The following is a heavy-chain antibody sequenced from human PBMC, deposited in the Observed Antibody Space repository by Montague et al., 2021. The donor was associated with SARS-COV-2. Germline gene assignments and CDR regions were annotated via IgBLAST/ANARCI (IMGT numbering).Heavy chain of an antibody. J-gene: IGHJ4*02. D-gene: IGHD3-10*01. CDR3: ARWVSHGSGFLSE. V-gene: IGHV4-31*03. CDR1: GDSISGSRHF. CDR2: IYHTGAT. Sequence: TLSLTCNVSGDSISGSRHFWNWIRQHPGKGLEWIGYIYHTGATHSRPSLKSRATLSVDISQNQFSLKLNSLTAADTAIYYCARWVSHGSGFLSEWGPGTLVIVSS.